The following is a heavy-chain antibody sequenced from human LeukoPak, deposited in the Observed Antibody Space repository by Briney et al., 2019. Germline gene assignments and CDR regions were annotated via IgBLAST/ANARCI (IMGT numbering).Heavy chain of an antibody. CDR1: GFTFSSYE. CDR2: ISSSGTTI. V-gene: IGHV3-48*03. D-gene: IGHD5-18*01. J-gene: IGHJ3*02. Sequence: GGSLRLSCAPSGFTFSSYEMNWVRQAPGKGLGWVSYISSSGTTIYYADSVKGRFTISRDNAKNSLYLQMNSLIADDTAVYYCARAGGDTAVVFDAFDIWGQGTMVTVSS. CDR3: ARAGGDTAVVFDAFDI.